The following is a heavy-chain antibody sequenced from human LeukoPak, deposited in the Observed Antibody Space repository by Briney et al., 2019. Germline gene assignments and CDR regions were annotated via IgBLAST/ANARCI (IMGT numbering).Heavy chain of an antibody. V-gene: IGHV1-2*02. D-gene: IGHD6-13*01. J-gene: IGHJ4*02. CDR3: ARQGRQQQPFDY. Sequence: ASVKVSCKASGSTFTGNYINWVRQAPGQGLEWMGWINPNSGGTNYAQKFQGRVTMTRDTSISTAYMELSRLRSDDTAVYYCARQGRQQQPFDYWGQGTLVTVSS. CDR1: GSTFTGNY. CDR2: INPNSGGT.